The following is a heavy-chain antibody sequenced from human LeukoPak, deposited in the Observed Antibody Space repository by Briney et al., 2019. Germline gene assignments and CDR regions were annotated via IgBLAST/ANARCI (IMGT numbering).Heavy chain of an antibody. CDR1: GYTFTGYY. CDR2: INPNSGGT. V-gene: IGHV1-2*02. Sequence: ASVTVSFKASGYTFTGYYFHWVRQPPGQGLEWMGWINPNSGGTNYAQKLQGRVTRTIDTSTSTAYMQLRSLRSDHTAVYYCARQSSGWYGNVVYGGQGTLVTVSS. D-gene: IGHD6-19*01. CDR3: ARQSSGWYGNVVY. J-gene: IGHJ4*02.